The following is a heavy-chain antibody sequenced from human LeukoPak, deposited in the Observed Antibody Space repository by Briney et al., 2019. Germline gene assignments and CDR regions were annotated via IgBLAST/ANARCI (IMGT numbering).Heavy chain of an antibody. D-gene: IGHD5-18*01. CDR3: VSPRGFSYGYFDY. CDR2: IYYSKNT. J-gene: IGHJ4*02. V-gene: IGHV4-39*01. CDR1: GGSISSSSAY. Sequence: PSETLSLTCTASGGSISSSSAYWGWIRQPPGKELEWIGSIYYSKNTYYNPSLKSRVTISADTSKNQFSLTLGSVSATDTAVYYCVSPRGFSYGYFDYWGQGTLVTVSS.